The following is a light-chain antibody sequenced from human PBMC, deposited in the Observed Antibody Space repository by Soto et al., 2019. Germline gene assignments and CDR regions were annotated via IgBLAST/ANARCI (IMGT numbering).Light chain of an antibody. CDR1: SSDVGGYNY. CDR3: SSYTISSPLI. Sequence: QSVLTQPASVSGSPGQSITISCTGTSSDVGGYNYVSWYQQHPGKAPKLMIYDVSNRPSGVSNRFSGSKSGNTASLTISGLQAEDEADYYCSSYTISSPLIFGTGTKVTVL. CDR2: DVS. J-gene: IGLJ1*01. V-gene: IGLV2-14*01.